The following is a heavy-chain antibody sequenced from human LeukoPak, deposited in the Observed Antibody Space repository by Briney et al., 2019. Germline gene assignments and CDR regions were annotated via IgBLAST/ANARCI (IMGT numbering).Heavy chain of an antibody. V-gene: IGHV3-64*01. J-gene: IGHJ6*03. Sequence: GGSLRLSCAASGFTFSSHAMHWVRQAPGKGLEYVSAISSNGGSTYYANSVKGRFTISRDNSKNTLYLQMGSLRAEDMAVYYCARGGARLVTAYMDVWGKGTTVTVSS. CDR1: GFTFSSHA. CDR2: ISSNGGST. CDR3: ARGGARLVTAYMDV. D-gene: IGHD3-9*01.